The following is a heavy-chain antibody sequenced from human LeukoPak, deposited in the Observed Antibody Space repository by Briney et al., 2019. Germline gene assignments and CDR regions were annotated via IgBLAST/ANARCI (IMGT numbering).Heavy chain of an antibody. D-gene: IGHD3-9*01. CDR3: ARVMSALTGYFFDP. J-gene: IGHJ5*02. CDR2: IYTSGST. Sequence: SETLSLTCTVSGGSISSYYWSWIRQPAGKGLEWIGRIYTSGSTNYNPSLKSRVTMSVDTSKNQFSLKLSSVTAADTAVYYCARVMSALTGYFFDPWGRGTLVTVSS. CDR1: GGSISSYY. V-gene: IGHV4-4*07.